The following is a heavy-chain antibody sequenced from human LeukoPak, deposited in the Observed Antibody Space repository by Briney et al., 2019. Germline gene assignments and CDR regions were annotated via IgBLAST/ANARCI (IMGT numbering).Heavy chain of an antibody. J-gene: IGHJ4*02. Sequence: SETLSLTCTVSRGSISSGDYYWSWIRQPPGTGLEWIGYISYTGTTYYNPSLKSRISISEDTSKNLFSLKLNSVTAADTAVYYCARLGTAPFDYWGQGTLVTVSS. V-gene: IGHV4-30-4*01. CDR1: RGSISSGDYY. CDR2: ISYTGTT. D-gene: IGHD2-21*02. CDR3: ARLGTAPFDY.